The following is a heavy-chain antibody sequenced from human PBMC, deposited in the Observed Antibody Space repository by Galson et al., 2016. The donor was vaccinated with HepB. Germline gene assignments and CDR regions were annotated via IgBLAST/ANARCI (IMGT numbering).Heavy chain of an antibody. Sequence: LSLTCTVSGGSISSGGYYWSWLRQHPGKGLEWIGYIYYSGSTNYNPSLKSRVTISVDTSKNQFSLKLSSVTAADTAVYYCARGSSSGYRQPGAFDIWGQGTMVTVSS. CDR1: GGSISSGGYY. CDR2: IYYSGST. J-gene: IGHJ3*02. D-gene: IGHD3-22*01. V-gene: IGHV4-31*03. CDR3: ARGSSSGYRQPGAFDI.